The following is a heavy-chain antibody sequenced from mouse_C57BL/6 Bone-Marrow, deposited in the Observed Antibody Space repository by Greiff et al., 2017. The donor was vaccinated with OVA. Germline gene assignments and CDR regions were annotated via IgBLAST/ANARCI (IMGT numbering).Heavy chain of an antibody. J-gene: IGHJ4*01. V-gene: IGHV1-49*01. CDR3: ARARSSGYVPFDYAMDY. D-gene: IGHD3-2*02. Sequence: QVQLQQSGAELVRPGSSVKLSCKDSYFAFMASAMHWVKQRPGHGLEWIGSFTMYSDATEYSENFKGKATLTANTSSSTAYMELSSLTSEDSAVYYCARARSSGYVPFDYAMDYWGQGTSVTVSS. CDR1: YFAFMASA. CDR2: FTMYSDAT.